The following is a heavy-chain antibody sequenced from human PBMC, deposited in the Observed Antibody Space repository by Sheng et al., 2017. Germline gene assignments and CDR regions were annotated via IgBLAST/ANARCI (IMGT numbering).Heavy chain of an antibody. J-gene: IGHJ4*02. CDR3: VREPIYGSGSYYKWGGAYYFDY. V-gene: IGHV4-34*01. CDR1: GGSFSGYY. D-gene: IGHD3-10*01. CDR2: INHSGST. Sequence: QVQLQQWGAGLLKPSETLSLTCAVYGGSFSGYYWSWIRQPPGKGLEWIGEINHSGSTNYNPSLKSRVTISVDTSKNQFSLKLSSVTAADTAVYYCVREPIYGSGSYYKWGGAYYFDYWGQGTLVTVSS.